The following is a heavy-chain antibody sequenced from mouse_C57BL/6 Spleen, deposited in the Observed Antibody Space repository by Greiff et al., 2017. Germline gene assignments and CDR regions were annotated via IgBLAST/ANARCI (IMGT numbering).Heavy chain of an antibody. CDR2: IYPGSGST. V-gene: IGHV1-55*01. Sequence: QVQLKQPGAELVKPGASVKMSCKASGYTFTSYWITWVKQRPGQGLEWIGDIYPGSGSTNYNEKFKSKATLTVDTSSSTAYMQISSLTSEDSAVYYCARYYYGSSSDYWGQGTTLTVSS. D-gene: IGHD1-1*01. CDR3: ARYYYGSSSDY. CDR1: GYTFTSYW. J-gene: IGHJ2*01.